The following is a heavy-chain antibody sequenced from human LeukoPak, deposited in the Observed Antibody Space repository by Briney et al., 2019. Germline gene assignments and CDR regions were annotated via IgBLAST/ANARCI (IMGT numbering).Heavy chain of an antibody. Sequence: SETLSLTCTVSGGSISSTSYFWGWIRQPPGKGLEWIGYIYYSGSTNYNPSLKSRVTISVDTSKNQFSLKLSSVTAADTAVYYCARDNVGGYNFDYWGQGTLVTVSS. D-gene: IGHD5-24*01. CDR1: GGSISSTSYF. CDR3: ARDNVGGYNFDY. V-gene: IGHV4-61*01. J-gene: IGHJ4*02. CDR2: IYYSGST.